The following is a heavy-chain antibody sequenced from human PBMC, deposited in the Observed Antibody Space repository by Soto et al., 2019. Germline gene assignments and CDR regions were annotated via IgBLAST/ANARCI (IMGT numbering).Heavy chain of an antibody. CDR2: ISAYNGNT. D-gene: IGHD6-13*01. CDR1: GYTFTSYG. J-gene: IGHJ4*02. V-gene: IGHV1-18*01. Sequence: ASVKVSCKASGYTFTSYGISWVRQAPGQGLEWMGWISAYNGNTNYAQKLQGRVTMTTDTSTSTAYMELRSLRSDDTAVYYCARAPRGSYSSSWLIDYWGQGTLVTVSS. CDR3: ARAPRGSYSSSWLIDY.